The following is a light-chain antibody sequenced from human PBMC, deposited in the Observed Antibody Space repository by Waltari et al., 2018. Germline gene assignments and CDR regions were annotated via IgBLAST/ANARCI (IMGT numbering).Light chain of an antibody. CDR3: CSYAGNHVWV. CDR2: DVR. V-gene: IGLV2-11*01. CDR1: SSDVGGYKY. Sequence: QSALTQPRSVSGSPGQSVTISCTGTSSDVGGYKYVSWYQQHPGKGPNVLIYDVRNRPPGVPDRFSASKSANTSSLTISGLQAEDESDYHCCSYAGNHVWVFGGGTKLTVL. J-gene: IGLJ3*02.